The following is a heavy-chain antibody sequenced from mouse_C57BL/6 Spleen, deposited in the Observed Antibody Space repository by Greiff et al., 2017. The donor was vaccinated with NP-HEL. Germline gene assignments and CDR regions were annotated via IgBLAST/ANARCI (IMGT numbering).Heavy chain of an antibody. CDR3: ASEGLYYFDY. J-gene: IGHJ2*01. CDR1: GYTFTSYG. CDR2: IYPRSGNT. V-gene: IGHV1-81*01. Sequence: QVQLKQSGAELARPGASVKLSCKASGYTFTSYGISWVKQRTGQGLEWIGEIYPRSGNTYYNEKFKGKATLTADKSSSTAYMELRSLTSEDSAVYFCASEGLYYFDYWGQGTTLTVSS.